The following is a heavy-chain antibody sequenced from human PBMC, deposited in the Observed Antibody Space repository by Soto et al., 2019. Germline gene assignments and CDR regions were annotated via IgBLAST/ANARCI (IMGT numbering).Heavy chain of an antibody. V-gene: IGHV3-7*01. J-gene: IGHJ6*02. CDR2: TRQDGGQS. D-gene: IGHD1-26*01. CDR1: GFTLSSYW. CDR3: ARDTGGATTPLLWYYGMDV. Sequence: GGSLRLSCEASGFTLSSYWMSWIRQAPGKGLEWVANTRQDGGQSYLVDSVQGRFTISRDNAKNSVYLQMNSLRAEDTAVYYCARDTGGATTPLLWYYGMDVWGQGTTVTVSS.